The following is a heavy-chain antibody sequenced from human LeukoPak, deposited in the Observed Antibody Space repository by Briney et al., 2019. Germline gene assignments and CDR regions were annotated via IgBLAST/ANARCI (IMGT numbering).Heavy chain of an antibody. CDR1: GYTFTGYY. Sequence: GASVKVSCKASGYTFTGYYMHWVRHAPGQGLEWMGWINPNSGGTNYAQKFQGRVTMTRDTSISTAYMELSRLRSDDTAMYYCARKHMAPLEHMFYYYYGMDVWGQGTTVTVSS. CDR3: ARKHMAPLEHMFYYYYGMDV. D-gene: IGHD2-21*01. J-gene: IGHJ6*02. CDR2: INPNSGGT. V-gene: IGHV1-2*02.